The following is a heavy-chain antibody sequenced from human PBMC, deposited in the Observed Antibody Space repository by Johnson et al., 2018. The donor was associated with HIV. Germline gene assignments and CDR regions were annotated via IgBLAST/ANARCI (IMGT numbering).Heavy chain of an antibody. D-gene: IGHD1-26*01. Sequence: QVQLVESGGGVVQPGRSLRLSCAASGFTFSSYAMHWVRQAPGKGLEWVAVISFDGRSKYYADSVKGRFTISRDNSKNTLYLQMNSLRAEDTAVYYCARDGGSTRGDAFDIWGQGTMVTVSS. CDR1: GFTFSSYA. J-gene: IGHJ3*02. CDR3: ARDGGSTRGDAFDI. CDR2: ISFDGRSK. V-gene: IGHV3-30*04.